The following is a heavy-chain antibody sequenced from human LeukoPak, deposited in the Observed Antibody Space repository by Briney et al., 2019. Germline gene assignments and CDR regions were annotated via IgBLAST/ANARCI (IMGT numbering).Heavy chain of an antibody. CDR1: GGSFSGYY. D-gene: IGHD3-3*01. CDR2: INHSGST. Sequence: SETLSLTCAVYGGSFSGYYWSWIRQPPGKGLEWIGEINHSGSTNYNPSLKSRVTISVDTSKNQFSLKLSSVTAADTAVYYCARDHYDSFDYWGQGTLVTVSS. J-gene: IGHJ4*02. V-gene: IGHV4-34*01. CDR3: ARDHYDSFDY.